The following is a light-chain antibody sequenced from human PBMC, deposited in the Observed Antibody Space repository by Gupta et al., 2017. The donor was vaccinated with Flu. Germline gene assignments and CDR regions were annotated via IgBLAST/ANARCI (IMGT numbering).Light chain of an antibody. J-gene: IGLJ3*02. CDR3: ASWDNRLSATV. Sequence: STSNIWHNYVSWCQQFPGTAPKLLMYETNSRPSAIPDGFSGSKSGTSATLGITGLETGEEADYYCASWDNRLSATVFGGGTKVTVL. CDR2: ETN. CDR1: TSNIWHNY. V-gene: IGLV1-51*02.